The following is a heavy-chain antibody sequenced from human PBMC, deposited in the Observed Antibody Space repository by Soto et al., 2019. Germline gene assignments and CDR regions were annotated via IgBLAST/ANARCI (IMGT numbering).Heavy chain of an antibody. Sequence: GGSLRLSCAASGFTFSGYSMNWVRQAPGKGLEWVSYISSSSSTIYYADSVKGRFTISRDNAKNSLYLQMNSLRDEDTAVYYCARDRGDYYDSDNWFDPWGQGTLVTVSS. CDR2: ISSSSSTI. J-gene: IGHJ5*02. CDR1: GFTFSGYS. V-gene: IGHV3-48*02. D-gene: IGHD3-22*01. CDR3: ARDRGDYYDSDNWFDP.